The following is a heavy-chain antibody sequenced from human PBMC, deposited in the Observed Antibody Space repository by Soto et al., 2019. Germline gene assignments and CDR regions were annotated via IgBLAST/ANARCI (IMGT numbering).Heavy chain of an antibody. Sequence: GGSLRLSCAASGFTFSSYAMSWVRQAPGKGLEWVSAISGSGGSTYYADSVKGRFTISRDNSKNTLYLQMNSLRAEDTAVYYCAKDFRGFRLATSDYWGQGTLVTVS. V-gene: IGHV3-23*01. CDR2: ISGSGGST. J-gene: IGHJ4*02. CDR3: AKDFRGFRLATSDY. D-gene: IGHD3-9*01. CDR1: GFTFSSYA.